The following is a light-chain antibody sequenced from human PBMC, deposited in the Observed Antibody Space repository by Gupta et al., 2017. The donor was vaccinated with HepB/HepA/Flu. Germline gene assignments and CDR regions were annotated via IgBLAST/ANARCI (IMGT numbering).Light chain of an antibody. CDR1: NSNIGHNA. J-gene: IGLJ3*02. CDR3: ATWDDSLNGAV. Sequence: QSVVTQPPSASGPPGQRVTISCSGSNSNIGHNAVNWDQHLPGSAPKLLIYDTNHRPSGVPDRFSASKSGTSASLAISGLQSEDEADYYCATWDDSLNGAVFGGGTKLTVL. CDR2: DTN. V-gene: IGLV1-44*01.